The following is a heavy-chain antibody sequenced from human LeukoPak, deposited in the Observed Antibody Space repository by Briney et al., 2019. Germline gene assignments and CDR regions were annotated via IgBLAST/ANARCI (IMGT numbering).Heavy chain of an antibody. CDR3: ARILYPLLRKVPNGRFDY. D-gene: IGHD2-8*01. CDR1: GGSISSSSYY. V-gene: IGHV4-39*01. J-gene: IGHJ4*02. CDR2: IYYSGST. Sequence: KPSETLSLTCTVSGGSISSSSYYWGWIRQPPGKGLEWIGSIYYSGSTYYNPSLKSRVTISVDTSKNQFSLKLSSVTAADTAVYYCARILYPLLRKVPNGRFDYWGQGTLVTVSS.